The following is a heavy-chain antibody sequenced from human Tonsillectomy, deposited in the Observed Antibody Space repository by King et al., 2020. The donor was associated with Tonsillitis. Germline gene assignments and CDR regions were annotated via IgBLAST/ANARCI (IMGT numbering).Heavy chain of an antibody. J-gene: IGHJ6*02. Sequence: LVQSGAEVKKPGASVKVSCKVSGYTFTSYYMHWVRQAPGQGLEWMGIINPSGGSTSYAQKFQGRVTMTRDTSTSTVYMELSSLRSEDTAVYYWARGPRYCSSTSCYAHYGMDVWGQGTTVTVSS. CDR2: INPSGGST. V-gene: IGHV1-46*03. CDR3: ARGPRYCSSTSCYAHYGMDV. D-gene: IGHD2-2*01. CDR1: GYTFTSYY.